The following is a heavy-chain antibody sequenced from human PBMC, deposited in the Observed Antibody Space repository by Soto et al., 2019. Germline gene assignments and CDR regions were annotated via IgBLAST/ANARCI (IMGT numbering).Heavy chain of an antibody. D-gene: IGHD3-16*02. CDR2: MNPNSGNT. J-gene: IGHJ4*02. Sequence: QVQLVQSGAEVKKPGASVKVSCKASGYTFTSYDINWVRQATGQGLEWMGWMNPNSGNTGYAQKFQGRVTMTRNTSISTAYMELSSLRSEDTAVYYCARGLNGDYIWGSYRSHYFDYWGQGTLVTVSS. CDR3: ARGLNGDYIWGSYRSHYFDY. V-gene: IGHV1-8*01. CDR1: GYTFTSYD.